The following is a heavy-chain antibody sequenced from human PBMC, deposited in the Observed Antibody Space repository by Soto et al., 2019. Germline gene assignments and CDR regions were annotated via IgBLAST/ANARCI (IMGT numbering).Heavy chain of an antibody. Sequence: GASVKVSCMASGYTFTGYYMHWVRQAPGQGLEWLGWINPNSGGTNYAQKFQRWVTMTRDTSISTAYMELSRLRSDDTAVYYCARGIVTDYGYSSDAFDIWGQGTMVTVSS. D-gene: IGHD4-17*01. CDR1: GYTFTGYY. J-gene: IGHJ3*02. V-gene: IGHV1-2*04. CDR3: ARGIVTDYGYSSDAFDI. CDR2: INPNSGGT.